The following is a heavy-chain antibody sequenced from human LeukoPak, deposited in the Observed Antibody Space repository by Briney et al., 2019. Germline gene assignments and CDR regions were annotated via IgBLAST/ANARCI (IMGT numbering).Heavy chain of an antibody. CDR3: ATYENCTITSCFHY. D-gene: IGHD2-2*01. CDR2: INPNNGGT. CDR1: GYTFTCYY. Sequence: ASVKVSCKASGYTFTCYYMHWVRQAPGQGLEWMGRINPNNGGTNYAQRFQGRVTMTRDTSISTVYMELSRLRSDDTAVFYCATYENCTITSCFHYWGQGTLVTVSS. V-gene: IGHV1-2*06. J-gene: IGHJ4*02.